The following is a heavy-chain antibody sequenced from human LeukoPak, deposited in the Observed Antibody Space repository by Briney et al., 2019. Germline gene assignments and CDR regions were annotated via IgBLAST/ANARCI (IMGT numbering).Heavy chain of an antibody. Sequence: GGSLRLSCAASRLPFSSYAMSWVRQAPGKGLEWVSAISESGTGTYYAEAVKGRFTISRDNSKDTLYLQMSSVRVDDTAVYYCARDRGRYYDSRGFYWGYYFDSWGQGILVTVST. CDR3: ARDRGRYYDSRGFYWGYYFDS. CDR2: ISESGTGT. CDR1: RLPFSSYA. D-gene: IGHD3-22*01. J-gene: IGHJ4*02. V-gene: IGHV3-23*01.